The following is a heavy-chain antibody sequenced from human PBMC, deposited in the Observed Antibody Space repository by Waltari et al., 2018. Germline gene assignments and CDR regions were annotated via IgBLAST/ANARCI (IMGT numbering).Heavy chain of an antibody. CDR1: GGSFSGYY. D-gene: IGHD3-22*01. CDR3: ARRARITMIVVVITPLYFDY. Sequence: QVQLQQWGAGLLKPSETLSLTCAVYGGSFSGYYWSWIRQPPGKGLEWIGEINHSGSTNYNPSLKSRVTISVDTSKNQFSLKLSSVTAADTAVYYCARRARITMIVVVITPLYFDYWGQGTLVTVSS. CDR2: INHSGST. V-gene: IGHV4-34*01. J-gene: IGHJ4*02.